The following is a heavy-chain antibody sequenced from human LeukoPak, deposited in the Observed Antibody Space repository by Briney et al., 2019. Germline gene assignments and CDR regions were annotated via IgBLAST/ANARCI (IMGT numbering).Heavy chain of an antibody. CDR2: IYSGGST. V-gene: IGHV3-53*01. J-gene: IGHJ1*01. CDR1: GFSFSSNY. CDR3: ARTDETAPAEDFQP. D-gene: IGHD2-21*02. Sequence: GGSLRLSCAASGFSFSSNYMRWVRQAPGKGLEWVSVIYSGGSTYYADSVKGRFTISRDNSKNTLYLQMKSLRAEDTAVYYCARTDETAPAEDFQPWGQGTLVTVSS.